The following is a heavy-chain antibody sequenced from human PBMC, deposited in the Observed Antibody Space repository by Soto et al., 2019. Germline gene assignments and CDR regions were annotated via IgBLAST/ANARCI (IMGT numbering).Heavy chain of an antibody. D-gene: IGHD5-12*01. CDR2: IYYSGST. CDR1: GGSVSSGSYY. J-gene: IGHJ5*02. V-gene: IGHV4-61*01. Sequence: PSETLSLTCTVSGGSVSSGSYYWSWIRQPPGKGLEWIGYIYYSGSTNYNPSLKSRVTISVDTSKNQFSLKLSSVTAADTAVYYCARVATIMLWFAPWGQGTLVTVSS. CDR3: ARVATIMLWFAP.